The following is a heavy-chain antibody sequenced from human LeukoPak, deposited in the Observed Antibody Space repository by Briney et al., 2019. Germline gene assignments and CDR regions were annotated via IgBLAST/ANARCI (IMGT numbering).Heavy chain of an antibody. V-gene: IGHV4-59*08. Sequence: SETLSLTCTVSGGSISSYYWSWIRQPPGKGLEWIGYIYYSGSTNYNPSLKSRVTISVDTSKNQFSLKLSSVTAADTAVYYCARSGHGNYYVWIFDYWGQGTLVTVSS. J-gene: IGHJ4*02. D-gene: IGHD1-26*01. CDR1: GGSISSYY. CDR2: IYYSGST. CDR3: ARSGHGNYYVWIFDY.